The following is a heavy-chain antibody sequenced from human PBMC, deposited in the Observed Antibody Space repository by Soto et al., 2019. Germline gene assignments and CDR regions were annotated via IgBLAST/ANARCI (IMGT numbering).Heavy chain of an antibody. CDR3: AKSRDGYSFYFYYGMDV. D-gene: IGHD4-4*01. V-gene: IGHV3-30*18. CDR2: ILHGGSNE. Sequence: PGGSLRLSCAAPGFTFSHYGMHWVRQAPGKGLEWVAHILHGGSNEYYADSVKGQFTISRDNSKNTLYLQMNSLTGDDTAVYYCAKSRDGYSFYFYYGMDVWGQGTTVTVSS. CDR1: GFTFSHYG. J-gene: IGHJ6*02.